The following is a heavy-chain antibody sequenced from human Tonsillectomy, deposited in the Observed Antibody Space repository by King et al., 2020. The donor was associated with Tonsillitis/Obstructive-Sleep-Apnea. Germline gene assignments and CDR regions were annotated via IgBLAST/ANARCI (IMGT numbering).Heavy chain of an antibody. D-gene: IGHD3-16*01. CDR2: IYSGGST. CDR1: GFTVSSNY. V-gene: IGHV3-53*01. Sequence: VQLVESGGGLIQPGGSLRLSCAAYGFTVSSNYMSWVRQAPGKGLEWVSVIYSGGSTYYADSVKGRFTISRDNSKNTLYLQMNSLRAEDTAVYYCARVGRAPEDYRGWYFDLWGRGTLVTVSS. CDR3: ARVGRAPEDYRGWYFDL. J-gene: IGHJ2*01.